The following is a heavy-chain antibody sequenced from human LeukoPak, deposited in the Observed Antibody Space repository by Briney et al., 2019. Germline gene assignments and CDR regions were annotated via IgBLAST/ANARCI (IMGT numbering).Heavy chain of an antibody. CDR2: ISSGGTSR. CDR1: GFSVSEQW. D-gene: IGHD5-18*01. Sequence: GGSLRLSCAASGFSVSEQWMHWVRQAPGKGLVWVSRISSGGTSRSYADSVEGRFTISRDNAKNTLYLQMDSLRDEDTAVYFCATLHIVDTTHAGWGQGTLVTVSS. CDR3: ATLHIVDTTHAG. J-gene: IGHJ4*02. V-gene: IGHV3-74*01.